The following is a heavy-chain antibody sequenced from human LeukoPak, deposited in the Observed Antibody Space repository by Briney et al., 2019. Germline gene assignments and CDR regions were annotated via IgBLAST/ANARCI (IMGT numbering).Heavy chain of an antibody. J-gene: IGHJ6*04. V-gene: IGHV1-69*10. D-gene: IGHD3-3*01. CDR2: FIPVLGTA. CDR1: GYTFTNCG. Sequence: ASVKVSCKASGYTFTNCGLIWVRQAPGQGLEWMGVFIPVLGTANSTQNFQDRVSITADISTHTVYMELSSLKSEDTAVYFCAGIPVFGVVLHQEPVWGKGTTVTVSS. CDR3: AGIPVFGVVLHQEPV.